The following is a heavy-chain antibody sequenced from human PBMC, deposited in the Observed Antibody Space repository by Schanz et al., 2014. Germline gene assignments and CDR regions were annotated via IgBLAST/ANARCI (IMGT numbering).Heavy chain of an antibody. J-gene: IGHJ3*02. Sequence: VQLVESGGGFVQPGGSLGLSCVVSGFTVSSDHMSWIRQPPGKGLEWIGEINQSGTTNYNPSLKSRVTMSVDTSKNHISLKLRSVTAADTAVYYCARGTRERLLLRSWQFAFDIWGQGTMVTVSS. CDR3: ARGTRERLLLRSWQFAFDI. D-gene: IGHD3-22*01. CDR1: GFTVSSDH. CDR2: INQSGTT. V-gene: IGHV4-34*10.